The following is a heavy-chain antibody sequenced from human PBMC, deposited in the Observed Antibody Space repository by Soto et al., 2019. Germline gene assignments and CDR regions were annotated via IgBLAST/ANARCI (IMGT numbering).Heavy chain of an antibody. CDR2: ISYDGSNK. CDR1: GFTFSSYG. J-gene: IGHJ5*02. Sequence: GGSLRLSCAASGFTFSSYGMHWVRQAPGKGLEWVAVISYDGSNKYYADSVKGRFTISRDNSKNTLYLQMNSLRAEDTAVYYCAKDGNGANWFDPWGQGTLVTVSS. CDR3: AKDGNGANWFDP. V-gene: IGHV3-30*18. D-gene: IGHD1-1*01.